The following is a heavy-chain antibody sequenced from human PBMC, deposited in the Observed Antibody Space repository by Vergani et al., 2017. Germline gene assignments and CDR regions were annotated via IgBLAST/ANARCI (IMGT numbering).Heavy chain of an antibody. CDR2: VRNKEDGGTP. Sequence: EVRLVESGGRLVQPGRSLRLSCAASGFTFDDYAMHWVRQAPGKGLEWVGFVRNKEDGGTPEHAASVKGRFTISRDDSKAIAYLQMNSLKTEDTAVYYCTTGFPGSSWSTYWGQGTLVTVSS. V-gene: IGHV3-49*04. CDR1: GFTFDDYA. CDR3: TTGFPGSSWSTY. J-gene: IGHJ4*01. D-gene: IGHD6-13*01.